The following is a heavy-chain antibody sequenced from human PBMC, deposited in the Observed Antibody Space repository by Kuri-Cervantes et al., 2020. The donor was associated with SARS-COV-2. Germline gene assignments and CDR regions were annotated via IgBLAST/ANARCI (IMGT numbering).Heavy chain of an antibody. D-gene: IGHD3-10*01. CDR2: IYHSGST. Sequence: SQTLSLTCAVSGYSISSGYYWGWIRQPPGKGLEWIGSIYHSGSTYYNPSLKSRVTISVDTSKNQFSLKLGSVTAADTAVYYCARGCGEWLRYWYFDLWGRGTLVTVSS. V-gene: IGHV4-38-2*01. CDR1: GYSISSGYY. CDR3: ARGCGEWLRYWYFDL. J-gene: IGHJ2*01.